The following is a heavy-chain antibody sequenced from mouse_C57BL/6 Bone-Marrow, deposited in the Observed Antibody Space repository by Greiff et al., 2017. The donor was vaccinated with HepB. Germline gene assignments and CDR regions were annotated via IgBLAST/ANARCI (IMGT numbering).Heavy chain of an antibody. V-gene: IGHV5-17*01. CDR3: AKITTVVDYFDY. D-gene: IGHD1-1*01. CDR2: ISSGSSTI. J-gene: IGHJ2*01. CDR1: GFTFSDYG. Sequence: EVKLVESGGGLVKPGGSLKLSCAASGFTFSDYGMHWVRQAPEKGLEWVAYISSGSSTIYYADTVKGRFTISRDNAKNTLFLQMTSLRSEDTAMYYCAKITTVVDYFDYWGQGTTLTVSS.